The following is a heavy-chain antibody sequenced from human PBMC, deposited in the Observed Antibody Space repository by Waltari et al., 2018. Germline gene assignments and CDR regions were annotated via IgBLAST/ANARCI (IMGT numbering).Heavy chain of an antibody. Sequence: LQLQESGPGRVKTSETLSLTCSVSGVSITINRHYGGGIRKPPGQGLEWIGTMSYSGATYSSPSLQRRVTISRDTSKNLLSLKLGSVTAADTAVYYCATYIGASVGTAAFDVWGLGTMVTVSS. D-gene: IGHD5-12*01. V-gene: IGHV4-39*01. J-gene: IGHJ3*01. CDR1: GVSITINRHY. CDR3: ATYIGASVGTAAFDV. CDR2: MSYSGAT.